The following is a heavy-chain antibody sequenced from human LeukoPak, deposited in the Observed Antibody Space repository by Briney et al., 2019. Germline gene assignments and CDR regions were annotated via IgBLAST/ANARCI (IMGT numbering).Heavy chain of an antibody. Sequence: PGGSLRLSCAASGFTFSSYSMNWVRQAPGKGLEWVSSISSSSSYIYYADSVKGRFTISRDNAKNSLYLQMNSLRAEDTAVYYCARERGDYGDYYMDVWGKGTTVTVSS. CDR3: ARERGDYGDYYMDV. V-gene: IGHV3-21*01. CDR1: GFTFSSYS. CDR2: ISSSSSYI. J-gene: IGHJ6*03. D-gene: IGHD4-17*01.